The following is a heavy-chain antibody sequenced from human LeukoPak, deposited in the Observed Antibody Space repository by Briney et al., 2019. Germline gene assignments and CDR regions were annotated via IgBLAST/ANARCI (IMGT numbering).Heavy chain of an antibody. CDR2: IYYSGST. CDR3: AKADYYDSSGYSKDAFDI. Sequence: SETLSLTCTVSGDSISSSSSYWGWIRQPPGKGLEWIGSIYYSGSTYYNTSLKSRVTISVDTSKNQFSLKLSSVTAEDTAVYYCAKADYYDSSGYSKDAFDIWGQGTMVTVSS. D-gene: IGHD3-22*01. J-gene: IGHJ3*02. CDR1: GDSISSSSSY. V-gene: IGHV4-39*07.